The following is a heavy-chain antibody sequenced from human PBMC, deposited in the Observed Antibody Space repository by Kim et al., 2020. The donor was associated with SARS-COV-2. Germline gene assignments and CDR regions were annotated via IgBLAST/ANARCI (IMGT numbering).Heavy chain of an antibody. Sequence: SETLSLTCAVYGGSFSGYYWSWIRQPPGKGLEWIGEINYSGSTNYNPSLKSRVTISVDTSKNQFSLKLSSVTAADTAVYYCARGRGDTVVMFHYGMDVWGQGTTVAVSS. CDR2: INYSGST. CDR1: GGSFSGYY. D-gene: IGHD2-15*01. J-gene: IGHJ6*02. CDR3: ARGRGDTVVMFHYGMDV. V-gene: IGHV4-34*01.